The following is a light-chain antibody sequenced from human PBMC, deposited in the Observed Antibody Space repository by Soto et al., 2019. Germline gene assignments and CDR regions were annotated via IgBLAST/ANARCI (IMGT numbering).Light chain of an antibody. CDR1: QGISSA. V-gene: IGKV1-13*02. CDR2: DAS. Sequence: AIQLTQSPSSLYASVGDRVTITCRASQGISSALAWYQQKPGKAPKLLIYDASSLESGVPSRFSGSGSGTDFTLTISSLQPEDFATYYCQQFNSYPPLTFGGGTKVEIK. J-gene: IGKJ4*01. CDR3: QQFNSYPPLT.